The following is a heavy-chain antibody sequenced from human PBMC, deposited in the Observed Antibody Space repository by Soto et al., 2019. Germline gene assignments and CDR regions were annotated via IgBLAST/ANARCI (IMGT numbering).Heavy chain of an antibody. CDR3: ARVMFEDDGDNSYYYALDV. CDR1: GGSISNSNW. V-gene: IGHV4-4*02. D-gene: IGHD4-17*01. J-gene: IGHJ6*02. CDR2: IYRSGNT. Sequence: QVQLQESGPGLVKPSGTLSLTCAVSGGSISNSNWWSWVRQPPGKGLEWVGEIYRSGNTNYNPSLTDRVTISIDKSKNQFSLKLSSVTAADTAVYYCARVMFEDDGDNSYYYALDVWGQGTTVTVSS.